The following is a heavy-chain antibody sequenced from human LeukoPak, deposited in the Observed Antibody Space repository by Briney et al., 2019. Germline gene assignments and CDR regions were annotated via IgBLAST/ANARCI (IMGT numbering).Heavy chain of an antibody. CDR1: GGSISSSSYY. CDR3: AINSRKGVAGTFGAFDI. D-gene: IGHD1-14*01. Sequence: SETLSLTCTVSGGSISSSSYYWSWIRQHPGKGLEWIGYIYYSGSTYYNPSLKSRVTISVDTSKNQFSLKLSSVTAADTAVYYCAINSRKGVAGTFGAFDIWGQGTMVTVSS. V-gene: IGHV4-31*03. CDR2: IYYSGST. J-gene: IGHJ3*02.